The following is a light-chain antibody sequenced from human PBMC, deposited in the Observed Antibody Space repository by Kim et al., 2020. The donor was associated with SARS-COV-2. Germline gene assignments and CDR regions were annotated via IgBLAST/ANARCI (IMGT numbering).Light chain of an antibody. V-gene: IGLV2-11*01. J-gene: IGLJ3*02. CDR2: YVS. CDR1: SSDVGGSTS. Sequence: QSLTIACTGPSSDVGGSTSVSSYPQHPGKAPTLMIYYVSKRPSGVPDRFSGSKSGNTASLTISGLQAEDEADYYCCSYAGSYTWVFGGGTQLTVL. CDR3: CSYAGSYTWV.